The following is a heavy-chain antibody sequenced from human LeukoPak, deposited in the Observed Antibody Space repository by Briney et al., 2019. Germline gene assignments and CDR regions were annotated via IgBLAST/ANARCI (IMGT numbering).Heavy chain of an antibody. CDR3: ARQSFAPFQVGPETPIES. CDR1: GGSISSYY. V-gene: IGHV4-59*08. D-gene: IGHD1-26*01. Sequence: SETLSLTCTVSGGSISSYYWSWIRQPPGKGLEWIGYIYYSGSTNYNPSLKSRVTISVDRSKNQFSLKLTSVTAADTAVYYCARQSFAPFQVGPETPIESWGQGTLVTVSS. J-gene: IGHJ4*02. CDR2: IYYSGST.